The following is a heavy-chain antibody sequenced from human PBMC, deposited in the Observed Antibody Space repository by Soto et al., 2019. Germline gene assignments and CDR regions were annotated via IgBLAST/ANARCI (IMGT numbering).Heavy chain of an antibody. V-gene: IGHV3-23*01. CDR2: ISGSGGST. J-gene: IGHJ4*02. D-gene: IGHD2-21*02. CDR1: GFTFSSFA. Sequence: GGSLRLSCAASGFTFSSFAMSWVRQAPGKGLDWVSAISGSGGSTYSADSVKGRFTISRDNSKNTLDLQMNSLSAEDTALYYCAKDESHCGRDCSPNYCDYWGQGT. CDR3: AKDESHCGRDCSPNYCDY.